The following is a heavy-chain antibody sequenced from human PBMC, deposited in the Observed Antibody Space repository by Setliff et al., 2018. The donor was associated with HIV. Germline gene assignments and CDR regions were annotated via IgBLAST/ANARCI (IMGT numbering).Heavy chain of an antibody. D-gene: IGHD1-26*01. CDR1: GITFSNAW. CDR2: IESKTDGGTT. J-gene: IGHJ4*02. CDR3: TTRGTWDYRDYFDY. V-gene: IGHV3-15*04. Sequence: GGSLRLSCAASGITFSNAWMSWVRQAPGKGLEWVGCIESKTDGGTTDYAAPVKGRFTISRDDSKKMLYLQMNSLKTEDTAVYYCTTRGTWDYRDYFDYWGQGTLVTVSS.